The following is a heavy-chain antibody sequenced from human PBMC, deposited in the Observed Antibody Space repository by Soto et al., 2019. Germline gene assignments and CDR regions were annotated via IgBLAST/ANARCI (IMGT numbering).Heavy chain of an antibody. CDR1: GYTFTTYA. CDR3: ARAGDDRSTTNCYMIDY. J-gene: IGHJ4*02. CDR2: INAGNGKT. V-gene: IGHV1-3*01. Sequence: ASVKVSCKASGYTFTTYAMHWVRQAPGQRLEWMGWINAGNGKTKYSQKFQGRVTITRDTSATTVYMELSSLRSEDTAVYYCARAGDDRSTTNCYMIDYWGQGTLVTVSS. D-gene: IGHD2-2*02.